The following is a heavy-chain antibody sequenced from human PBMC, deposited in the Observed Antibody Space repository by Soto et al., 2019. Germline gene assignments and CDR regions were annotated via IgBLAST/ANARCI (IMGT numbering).Heavy chain of an antibody. CDR1: GYTFTSYD. CDR2: MNPNSGNT. J-gene: IGHJ6*02. Sequence: ASVKVSCKASGYTFTSYDINWVRQATGQGLEWMGWMNPNSGNTGYAQKFQGRVTMTRNTSISTAYMELSSLRSEDTAVYYCARGPLTRLGELSFLYYYYYGMDVWGQGTTVTVS. CDR3: ARGPLTRLGELSFLYYYYYGMDV. V-gene: IGHV1-8*01. D-gene: IGHD3-16*02.